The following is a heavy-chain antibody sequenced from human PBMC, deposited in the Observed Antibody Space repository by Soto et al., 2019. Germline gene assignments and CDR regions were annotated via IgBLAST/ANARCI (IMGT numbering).Heavy chain of an antibody. Sequence: ASVKVSFKASGYSFTNNDVSWLRQATGQGLEWMGWMNPGSGDTGYAQKFQGRVTMTRDISIATAYMELSSLRSDDTAIYYCARMATFGSLNWFDPWGQGTQVTVSS. D-gene: IGHD3-16*01. J-gene: IGHJ5*02. CDR1: GYSFTNND. CDR3: ARMATFGSLNWFDP. V-gene: IGHV1-8*01. CDR2: MNPGSGDT.